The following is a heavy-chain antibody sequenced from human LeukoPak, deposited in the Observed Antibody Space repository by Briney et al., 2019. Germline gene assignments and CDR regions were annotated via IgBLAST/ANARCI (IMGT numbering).Heavy chain of an antibody. V-gene: IGHV4-34*01. D-gene: IGHD3-9*01. CDR2: INHSGST. CDR1: GGSFSGYC. CDR3: ARAPLARYFEVRAAIDI. J-gene: IGHJ3*02. Sequence: SETLSLTCAAYGGSFSGYCWSWIRQPPGKGLEWIGEINHSGSTNYNPSFKSRVTISVNTSKNQFSLKLSSVTAADTAAYYCARAPLARYFEVRAAIDIWGQGTMVTVSS.